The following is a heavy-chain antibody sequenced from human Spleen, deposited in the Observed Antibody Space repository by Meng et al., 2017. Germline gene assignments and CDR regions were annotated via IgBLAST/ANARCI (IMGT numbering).Heavy chain of an antibody. CDR1: GFTFIDYY. V-gene: IGHV3-11*01. J-gene: IGHJ5*02. CDR2: ISNSGNTI. Sequence: GESLKISCAASGFTFIDYYMSWIRQAPGKGLEWVSYISNSGNTIYNADSVKGRIAISRDNAKNSLFLHMNSLRAEDTAVYYCARDPRNKGFDPWGQGTLVTVSS. CDR3: ARDPRNKGFDP.